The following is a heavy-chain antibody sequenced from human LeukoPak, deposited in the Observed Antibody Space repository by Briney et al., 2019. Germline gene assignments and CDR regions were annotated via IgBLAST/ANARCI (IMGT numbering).Heavy chain of an antibody. CDR2: ISSSSSYI. CDR1: GGSFSGYY. CDR3: ARDGYWNYVWDY. V-gene: IGHV3-21*01. Sequence: PSETLSLTCAVYGGSFSGYYWSWIRQPPGKGLEWVSSISSSSSYIYYADSVKGRFTISRDNAKNSLYLQMNSLRAEDTAVYYCARDGYWNYVWDYWGQGTLVTVSS. J-gene: IGHJ4*02. D-gene: IGHD1-7*01.